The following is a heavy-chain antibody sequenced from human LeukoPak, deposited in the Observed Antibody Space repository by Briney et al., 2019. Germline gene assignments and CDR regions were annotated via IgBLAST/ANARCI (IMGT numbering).Heavy chain of an antibody. CDR2: INPNSGGT. CDR3: ARARTYYYDSSGYYKTAEFDY. CDR1: GYTFTGYY. Sequence: ASVKVSCKASGYTFTGYYMHWVRQAPGQGLEWMGWINPNSGGTNYAQKFQGGVTMTRDTSISTAYMELSRLRSDDTAVYYCARARTYYYDSSGYYKTAEFDYWGQGTLVTVSS. D-gene: IGHD3-22*01. V-gene: IGHV1-2*02. J-gene: IGHJ4*02.